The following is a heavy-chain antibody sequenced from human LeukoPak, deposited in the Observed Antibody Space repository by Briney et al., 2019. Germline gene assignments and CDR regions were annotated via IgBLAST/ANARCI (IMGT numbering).Heavy chain of an antibody. Sequence: ASVKVSCKASGYTFTSYGISWVRQAPGQGLEWMGWISAYNGNTNYAQKLQGRVTMTTDTSTSTAYMELRSLRSDDTAVYYCARDYGDYQRYYYGMDVWGQGTTVTVSS. D-gene: IGHD4-17*01. J-gene: IGHJ6*02. CDR2: ISAYNGNT. CDR3: ARDYGDYQRYYYGMDV. V-gene: IGHV1-18*01. CDR1: GYTFTSYG.